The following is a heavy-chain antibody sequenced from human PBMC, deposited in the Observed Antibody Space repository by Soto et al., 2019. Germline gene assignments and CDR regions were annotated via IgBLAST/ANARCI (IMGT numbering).Heavy chain of an antibody. D-gene: IGHD3-10*01. V-gene: IGHV1-18*01. CDR3: ARVWYDGNSGAFDI. CDR1: GYNFILHG. CDR2: ISAYNGNT. Sequence: QGQLVQSVGEVKKPGASLKVSGKASGYNFILHGISWVRQAPGQGLEWMGWISAYNGNTNYAQNFQDRVTMTTDPSTSTVNMELRSLRSDDTAVYYCARVWYDGNSGAFDIWGQGTKVTVSS. J-gene: IGHJ3*02.